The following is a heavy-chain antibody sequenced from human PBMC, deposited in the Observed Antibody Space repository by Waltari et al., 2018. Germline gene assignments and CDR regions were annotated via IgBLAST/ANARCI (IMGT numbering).Heavy chain of an antibody. V-gene: IGHV1-3*01. D-gene: IGHD1-26*01. J-gene: IGHJ1*01. CDR1: GYTFTSYA. Sequence: QVQLVQSGAEVKKPGASVKVYCKASGYTFTSYAMHWVRQAPGQRLEWMGWINAGNGNTKYSQKFQGRVTITRDTSASTAYMELSSLRSEDTAVYYCARVLTRWGAEYFQHWGQGTLVTVSS. CDR3: ARVLTRWGAEYFQH. CDR2: INAGNGNT.